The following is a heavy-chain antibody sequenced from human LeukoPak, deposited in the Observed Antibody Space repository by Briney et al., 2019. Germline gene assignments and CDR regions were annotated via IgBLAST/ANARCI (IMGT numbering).Heavy chain of an antibody. Sequence: GASVKVSSKVSGYTLTELSMHWVRQAPGKGLEWMGGFDPEDGETIYAQRFQGRVTMTEDTSTDTAYMELSSLRSEDTAVYYCATASNEYRDAFDIWGQGTMVTVSS. D-gene: IGHD1-1*01. J-gene: IGHJ3*02. CDR1: GYTLTELS. CDR2: FDPEDGET. V-gene: IGHV1-24*01. CDR3: ATASNEYRDAFDI.